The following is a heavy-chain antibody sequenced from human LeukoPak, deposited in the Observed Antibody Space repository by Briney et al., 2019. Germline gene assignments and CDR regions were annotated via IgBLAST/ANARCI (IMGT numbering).Heavy chain of an antibody. CDR2: VSSSSIHI. J-gene: IGHJ3*02. CDR3: ARHLGGIVAYAFDI. Sequence: GGSLGLSCAASVFTFSKYGMNWVRQAPGKGLEWVSVVSSSSIHIYYADSVKGRFTISRDNAKNSLYLQMNSLRAEDTAVYYCARHLGGIVAYAFDIWGQGTMVTVSS. D-gene: IGHD5-12*01. CDR1: VFTFSKYG. V-gene: IGHV3-21*01.